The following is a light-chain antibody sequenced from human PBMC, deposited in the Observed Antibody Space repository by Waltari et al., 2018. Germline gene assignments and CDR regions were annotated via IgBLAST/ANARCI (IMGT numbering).Light chain of an antibody. V-gene: IGLV2-8*01. Sequence: QSALTQPPSASGSPGQSVTISCTGTSSDFGTYDSVSWYQQHPGVAPKLMIYEVTKRPSGVPDRFSGSKSGNTASLTVSGLQAEDEADYYCSSYAGNNNVVFGGGTKLTVL. CDR1: SSDFGTYDS. J-gene: IGLJ2*01. CDR2: EVT. CDR3: SSYAGNNNVV.